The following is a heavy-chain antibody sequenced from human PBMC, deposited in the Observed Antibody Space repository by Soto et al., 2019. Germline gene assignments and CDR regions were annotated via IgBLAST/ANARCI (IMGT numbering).Heavy chain of an antibody. J-gene: IGHJ4*02. V-gene: IGHV4-30-4*01. CDR3: ARGEYSKAGLFDY. D-gene: IGHD4-4*01. CDR1: GGSISSGDYY. CDR2: IYYSGGT. Sequence: PSETLSLTCTVSGGSISSGDYYWSWIRQPPGKGLEWIGYIYYSGGTYYNPSLKSRVTISVDTSKNQFSLKLSSVTAADTAVYYCARGEYSKAGLFDYWGQGTLVTVSS.